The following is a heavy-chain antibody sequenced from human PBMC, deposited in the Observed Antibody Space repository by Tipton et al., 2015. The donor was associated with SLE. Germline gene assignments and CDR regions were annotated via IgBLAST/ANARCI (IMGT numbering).Heavy chain of an antibody. J-gene: IGHJ3*02. CDR2: ISSSGSTI. CDR1: GFTFSSYA. V-gene: IGHV3-48*01. D-gene: IGHD3-3*01. CDR3: AKVQTIFGVVEPDAFDI. Sequence: SLRLSCAASGFTFSSYAMHWVRQAPGKGLEWVSYISSSGSTIYYADSVKGRFTISRDNSKNTLYLQMNSLRAEDTAVYYCAKVQTIFGVVEPDAFDIWGQGTMVTVSS.